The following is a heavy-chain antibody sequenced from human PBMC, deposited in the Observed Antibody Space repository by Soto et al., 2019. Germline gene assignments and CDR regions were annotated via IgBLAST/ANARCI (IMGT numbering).Heavy chain of an antibody. Sequence: QVQLQESGPGLVKPSETLSLTCTVSGGSISNHYWSWIRQPPGKGLEWIGYIYYNGNPNYNPPLKSPVTMSVDTSKNQISLKLSSVTAADTAVYYCTRANWYAEYWGQGTLVTVSS. V-gene: IGHV4-59*11. CDR1: GGSISNHY. D-gene: IGHD7-27*01. CDR3: TRANWYAEY. J-gene: IGHJ4*02. CDR2: IYYNGNP.